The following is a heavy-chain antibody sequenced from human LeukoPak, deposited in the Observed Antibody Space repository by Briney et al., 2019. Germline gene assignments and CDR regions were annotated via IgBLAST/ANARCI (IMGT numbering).Heavy chain of an antibody. J-gene: IGHJ4*02. CDR2: IYYSGST. V-gene: IGHV4-39*07. CDR1: GGSISSSSYY. CDR3: ARAYMTTAPYFDY. D-gene: IGHD4-11*01. Sequence: SETLSLTCTVSGGSISSSSYYWGWIRQPPGKGLEWIGSIYYSGSTYYNPSLKSRVTISVDTSKNQFSPKLSSVTAADTAVYYCARAYMTTAPYFDYWGQGTLVTVSS.